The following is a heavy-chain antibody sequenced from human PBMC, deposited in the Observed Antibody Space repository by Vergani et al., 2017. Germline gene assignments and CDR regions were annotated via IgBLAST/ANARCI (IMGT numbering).Heavy chain of an antibody. Sequence: QLQLQESGPGLVKPSETLSLTCTVSGGSISSGGYYWSWIRQHPGKGLEWIGYIYYSGSTYYNPSLKSRVTISVDTSKNQFSLKLSSVTAADTAVYYCARVIDDSSEYYFDYWGQGTLVTVSS. CDR1: GGSISSGGYY. CDR2: IYYSGST. V-gene: IGHV4-31*03. J-gene: IGHJ4*02. CDR3: ARVIDDSSEYYFDY. D-gene: IGHD3-22*01.